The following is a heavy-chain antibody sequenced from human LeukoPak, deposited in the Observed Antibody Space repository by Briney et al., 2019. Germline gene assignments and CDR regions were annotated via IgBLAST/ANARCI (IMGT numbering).Heavy chain of an antibody. Sequence: GASVKVSCKASGYTFTSYGISWVRPAPGQGLEWMGWITPYNGNANYAQNLQGRVTLTTDISTSTTYMELRSLRSDDTAVYYCARQTHSRPFDYWGQGTLVTVSS. CDR2: ITPYNGNA. D-gene: IGHD3-22*01. CDR3: ARQTHSRPFDY. CDR1: GYTFTSYG. J-gene: IGHJ4*02. V-gene: IGHV1-18*01.